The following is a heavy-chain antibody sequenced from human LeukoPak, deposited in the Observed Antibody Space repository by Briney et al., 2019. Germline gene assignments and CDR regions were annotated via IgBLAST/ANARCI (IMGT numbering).Heavy chain of an antibody. CDR1: GFTFSDYY. V-gene: IGHV3-11*01. CDR3: ARVSPYYYGAGPYYVIY. J-gene: IGHJ4*02. D-gene: IGHD3-10*01. CDR2: ISSPGTYI. Sequence: PGGSLRLSCAASGFTFSDYYMSWIRQAPGKGLEWVSYISSPGTYIFYADSVKGRFTVSRDNTKNSLFLQMNSLRVEDTAVYYCARVSPYYYGAGPYYVIYWGQGTLVTVSS.